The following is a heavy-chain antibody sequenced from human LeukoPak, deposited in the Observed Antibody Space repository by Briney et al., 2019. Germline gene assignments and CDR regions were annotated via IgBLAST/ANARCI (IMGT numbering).Heavy chain of an antibody. V-gene: IGHV3-9*01. CDR2: ISWNSGSI. Sequence: GGSLRLSCAASGFTFDDYAMHWVRQAPGKGLEWVSGISWNSGSIGYADSVKGRFTISRDNAKNSLYLQMNSLRAEDTALYYCAKDTRAAAGTAAFDIWGQGTMVTVSS. CDR3: AKDTRAAAGTAAFDI. D-gene: IGHD6-13*01. CDR1: GFTFDDYA. J-gene: IGHJ3*02.